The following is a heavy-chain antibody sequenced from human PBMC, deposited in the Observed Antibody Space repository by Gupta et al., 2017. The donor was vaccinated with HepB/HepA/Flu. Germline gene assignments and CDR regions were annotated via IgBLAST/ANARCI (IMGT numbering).Heavy chain of an antibody. CDR1: GFTFSSYE. CDR3: ALVSPSHYYGSGSYYS. D-gene: IGHD3-10*01. J-gene: IGHJ4*02. CDR2: ISSSGSSI. Sequence: EVQLVESGGGLVQPGGSLRLSCAASGFTFSSYEMSWVRQAPGKGLEWVSYISSSGSSIYYADSVKGRFTISRDNAKNSLYLQMNNLRAEDTAVYYCALVSPSHYYGSGSYYSWGQGTLVTVSS. V-gene: IGHV3-48*03.